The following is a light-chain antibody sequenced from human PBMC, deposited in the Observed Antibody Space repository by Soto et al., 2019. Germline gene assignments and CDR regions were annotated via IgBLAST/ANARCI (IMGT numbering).Light chain of an antibody. CDR3: HQYGSSPWT. V-gene: IGKV3-20*01. CDR2: GAF. Sequence: EIVMTQSPDTLSVSPGEGATLSGRASRSISRYLAWYQHQPGQAPRLLIYGAFSRATGIPDRFSGSGSGTDFTLTISRLEPEDFAVYYCHQYGSSPWTFGQGTKVDIK. CDR1: RSISRY. J-gene: IGKJ1*01.